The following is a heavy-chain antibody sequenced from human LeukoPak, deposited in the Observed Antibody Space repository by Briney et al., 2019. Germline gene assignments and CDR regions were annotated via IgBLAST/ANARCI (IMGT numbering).Heavy chain of an antibody. CDR2: INPSGGST. J-gene: IGHJ4*02. D-gene: IGHD6-6*01. Sequence: ASVKVSCKASGYTFTSYYMHWMRQAPGQGLEWMGIINPSGGSTSYAQKFQGRVTITRNTSISTAYMELSSLRSEDTAVYYCARSLEYSSHDLDYWGQGTLVTVSS. V-gene: IGHV1-46*01. CDR3: ARSLEYSSHDLDY. CDR1: GYTFTSYY.